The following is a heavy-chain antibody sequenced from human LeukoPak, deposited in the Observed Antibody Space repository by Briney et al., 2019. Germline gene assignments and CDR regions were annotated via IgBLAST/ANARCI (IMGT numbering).Heavy chain of an antibody. CDR1: GGSISSGGYS. J-gene: IGHJ5*02. V-gene: IGHV4-30-2*01. CDR3: ARGGIQLGWFDP. Sequence: SETLSLTCAVSGGSISSGGYSWSWIRQPPGKGLEWIGYIYHSGSTYYNPSLKSRVTIPVDRSKNQFSLKLSSVTAADTAVYYCARGGIQLGWFDPWGQGTLVTVSS. D-gene: IGHD5-18*01. CDR2: IYHSGST.